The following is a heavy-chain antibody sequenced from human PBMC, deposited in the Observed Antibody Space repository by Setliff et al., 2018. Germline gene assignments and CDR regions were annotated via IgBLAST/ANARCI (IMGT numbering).Heavy chain of an antibody. D-gene: IGHD3-22*01. Sequence: KTSETLSLTCAVSGFSISSGYYWGWIRQPPGKGLEWIVNIHHSGKAYYNPSLKSRVTMSVDTSKNHVSLKLSSVTAADTAVYYCARAHTWSLPNDNSGYPGWFDPWGQGTLVTV. J-gene: IGHJ5*02. CDR3: ARAHTWSLPNDNSGYPGWFDP. V-gene: IGHV4-38-2*01. CDR1: GFSISSGYY. CDR2: IHHSGKA.